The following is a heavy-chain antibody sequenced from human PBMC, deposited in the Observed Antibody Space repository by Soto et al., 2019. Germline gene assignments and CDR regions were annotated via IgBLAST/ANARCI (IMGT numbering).Heavy chain of an antibody. CDR2: INAGNGNT. Sequence: ASVKVSWKAFGYTFASHAIHWVRQAPGQRLEWMGWINAGNGNTKYSQKFQGRVTITRDTSASTAYMELSSLRSEDTAVYYCARDYGSYDSSGYYFPGGYWGQGTLVTVSS. CDR3: ARDYGSYDSSGYYFPGGY. J-gene: IGHJ4*02. V-gene: IGHV1-3*01. D-gene: IGHD3-22*01. CDR1: GYTFASHA.